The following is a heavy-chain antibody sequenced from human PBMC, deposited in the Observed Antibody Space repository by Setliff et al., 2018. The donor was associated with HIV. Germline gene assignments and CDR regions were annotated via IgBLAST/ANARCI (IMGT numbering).Heavy chain of an antibody. V-gene: IGHV4-38-2*01. J-gene: IGHJ4*02. Sequence: PSETLSLTCAVSGYSIGSGSFWGWMRQPPGKGLEWIATIPHNGGTYYNPDPSLTGRVTISVDTSKNQFSLKLAFVTAADSAVYYWSRYSTFTTNFDYWGQGTLVTVSS. CDR3: SRYSTFTTNFDY. CDR1: GYSIGSGSF. D-gene: IGHD4-17*01. CDR2: IPHNGGT.